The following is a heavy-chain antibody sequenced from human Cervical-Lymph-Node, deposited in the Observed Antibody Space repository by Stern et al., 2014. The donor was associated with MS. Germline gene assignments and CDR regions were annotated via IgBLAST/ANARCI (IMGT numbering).Heavy chain of an antibody. CDR3: ATDRDDFRSGYSAPTKGYGLDV. CDR1: GYTLTEFS. CDR2: FDPEDGET. Sequence: VQLVESGAEVKKPGASVKVSCKVSGYTLTEFSMHWVRQALGKGLEWMGGFDPEDGETIYAQKFQGRVTMTEDTSTDTAYMELSSLRSEDTAVYYCATDRDDFRSGYSAPTKGYGLDVWGQGTTVTVTS. D-gene: IGHD3-3*01. J-gene: IGHJ6*02. V-gene: IGHV1-24*01.